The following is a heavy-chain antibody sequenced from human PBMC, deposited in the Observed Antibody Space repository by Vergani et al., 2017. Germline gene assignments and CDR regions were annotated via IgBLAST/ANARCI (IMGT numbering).Heavy chain of an antibody. CDR1: GFTFSSYA. D-gene: IGHD3-10*01. V-gene: IGHV3-23*04. CDR3: AKVPPGGGGYFDY. J-gene: IGHJ4*02. Sequence: EVQLVESGGGLVQPGGSLRLSCAASGFTFSSYAMSWVRQAPGKGLEWVSAISGSGGSTYYADSVKGRFTMSRDNSKNTLYLQRNSMRAEDTAVYYCAKVPPGGGGYFDYWGQGTLVTVSS. CDR2: ISGSGGST.